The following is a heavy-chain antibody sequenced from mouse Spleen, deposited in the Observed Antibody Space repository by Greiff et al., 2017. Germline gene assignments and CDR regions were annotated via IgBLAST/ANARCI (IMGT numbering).Heavy chain of an antibody. CDR1: GFTFSSYA. D-gene: IGHD2-3*01. CDR2: ISDGGSYT. V-gene: IGHV5-4*03. J-gene: IGHJ2*01. Sequence: EVKLMESGGGLVKPGGSLKLSCAASGFTFSSYAMSWVRQTPEKRLEWVATISDGGSYTYYPDNVKGRFTISRDNAKNNLYLQMSHLKSEDTAMYYCARGSMSGGYYFDYWGQGTTLTVSS. CDR3: ARGSMSGGYYFDY.